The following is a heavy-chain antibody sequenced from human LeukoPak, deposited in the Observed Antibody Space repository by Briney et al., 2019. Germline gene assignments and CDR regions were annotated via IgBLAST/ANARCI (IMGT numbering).Heavy chain of an antibody. CDR3: ARCGRIVGATTQAPGYYYYYYMDV. CDR2: IYYSGST. CDR1: GGSISSYY. V-gene: IGHV4-59*01. J-gene: IGHJ6*03. Sequence: PSETLSLTCTVSGGSISSYYWSWIRQPPGKGLEWIGYIYYSGSTNYNPSLKSRVTISVDTSKNQFSLKLSSVTAADTAVYYCARCGRIVGATTQAPGYYYYYYMDVWGKGTTVTISS. D-gene: IGHD1-26*01.